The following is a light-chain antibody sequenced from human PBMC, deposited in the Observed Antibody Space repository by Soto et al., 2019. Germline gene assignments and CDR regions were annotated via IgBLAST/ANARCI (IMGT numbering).Light chain of an antibody. CDR3: ISYTSSGTLV. CDR2: EVS. V-gene: IGLV2-14*01. J-gene: IGLJ3*02. Sequence: QPVLTQPASVSGSPGQSITISCTGTSSDVGGYHYVSWYQQHPGKVPKLMIYEVSNRPSGVSNRFSGSKSGNAASLTISGLLAEDEADYYCISYTSSGTLVFGGGTKLTVL. CDR1: SSDVGGYHY.